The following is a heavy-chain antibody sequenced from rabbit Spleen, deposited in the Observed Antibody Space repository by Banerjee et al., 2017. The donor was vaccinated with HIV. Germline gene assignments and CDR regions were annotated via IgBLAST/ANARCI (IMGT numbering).Heavy chain of an antibody. Sequence: QSLEESGGDLVKPGASLTLTCTASGVSFTGDSFSGDSYMCWVRQAPGKGLEWIVCIDSGSSGFTYFASWAKGRFTISKTSSTTVTLQMTSLTAADTATYFCARDTGSSFSSYGMDLWGPGTLVTVS. CDR1: GVSFTGDSFSGDSY. CDR3: ARDTGSSFSSYGMDL. D-gene: IGHD8-1*01. CDR2: IDSGSSGFT. V-gene: IGHV1S40*01. J-gene: IGHJ6*01.